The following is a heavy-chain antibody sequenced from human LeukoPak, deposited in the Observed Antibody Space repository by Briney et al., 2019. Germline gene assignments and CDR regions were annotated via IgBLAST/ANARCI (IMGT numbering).Heavy chain of an antibody. CDR2: IIPIFGTA. Sequence: ASVKVSCKASGGTFSSYAISWVRQAPGQGLEWMGGIIPIFGTANYAQKFQGRVTITADESTSTAYMELSSLRSEDTAVYYCARGISGLRPWIWFDPWGQGTLVTVSS. V-gene: IGHV1-69*01. CDR3: ARGISGLRPWIWFDP. J-gene: IGHJ5*02. D-gene: IGHD6-19*01. CDR1: GGTFSSYA.